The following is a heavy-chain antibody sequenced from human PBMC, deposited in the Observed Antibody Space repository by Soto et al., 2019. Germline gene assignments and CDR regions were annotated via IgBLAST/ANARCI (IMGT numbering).Heavy chain of an antibody. CDR2: VNHSGST. Sequence: QVQLQQWGAGLLKPSETLSLTCAVYGGSSSGYYWSWIRQPPGKGLEWIGEVNHSGSTNYNPSIKSRVTISVDTSKKQFSLKLSSVTAAATAVYYCATRTFDYWVQGTLVTVSS. J-gene: IGHJ4*02. CDR1: GGSSSGYY. CDR3: ATRTFDY. V-gene: IGHV4-34*01.